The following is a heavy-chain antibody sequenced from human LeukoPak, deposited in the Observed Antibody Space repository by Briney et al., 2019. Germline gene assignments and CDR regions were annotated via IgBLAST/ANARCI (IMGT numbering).Heavy chain of an antibody. CDR1: GFTFDAYA. Sequence: GGSLRLSCEASGFTFDAYAMHWVRQAPGKGLEWVSLINKDGSAPYYADSVKGRFTISRDNSKNSLYLQMNSLSSEDTALYYCATWAFYHSLDVWGQGTTVTVSS. J-gene: IGHJ6*02. CDR3: ATWAFYHSLDV. CDR2: INKDGSAP. D-gene: IGHD1-26*01. V-gene: IGHV3-43*02.